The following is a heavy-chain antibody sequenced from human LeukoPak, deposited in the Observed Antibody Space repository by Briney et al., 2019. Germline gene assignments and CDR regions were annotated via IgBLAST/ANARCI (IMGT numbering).Heavy chain of an antibody. J-gene: IGHJ4*02. CDR3: ARGGQIAALYYFDY. CDR1: GGSISSYY. Sequence: SETLSLTCTVSGGSISSYYWSWIRQPPGKGLEWIGYIYYSGSTNYNPSLKSRVTISVDTSKNQFSLKLSSVTAADTAVYYCARGGQIAALYYFDYWGQGTLVTVSS. D-gene: IGHD6-6*01. CDR2: IYYSGST. V-gene: IGHV4-59*01.